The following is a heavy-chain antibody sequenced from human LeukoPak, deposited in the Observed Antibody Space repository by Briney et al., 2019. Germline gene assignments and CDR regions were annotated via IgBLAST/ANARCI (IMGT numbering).Heavy chain of an antibody. D-gene: IGHD3-10*01. Sequence: ASVKVSCKASGYTFTSYYMHWVRQAPGQGLEWMGIINPSGGSTSYAQKFQGRVTMTEDTSTDTAYMELSSLRSEDTAVYYCATGGGPLYAFDIWGQGTMVTVSS. CDR3: ATGGGPLYAFDI. V-gene: IGHV1-46*01. J-gene: IGHJ3*02. CDR2: INPSGGST. CDR1: GYTFTSYY.